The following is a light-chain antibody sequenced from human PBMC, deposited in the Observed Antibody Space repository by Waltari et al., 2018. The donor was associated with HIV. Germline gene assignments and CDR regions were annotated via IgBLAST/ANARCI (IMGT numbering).Light chain of an antibody. CDR1: QTINSNF. Sequence: VLPHSPVSLSLPPGERAPLPCGASQTINSNFLAWYQQRLGLPPSLLIYDASKRASGVPDRFSGAGSGTDFTLTINRLDPEDSAVYFCQQYSSSPWTFGQGTKV. J-gene: IGKJ1*01. CDR3: QQYSSSPWT. V-gene: IGKV3D-20*01. CDR2: DAS.